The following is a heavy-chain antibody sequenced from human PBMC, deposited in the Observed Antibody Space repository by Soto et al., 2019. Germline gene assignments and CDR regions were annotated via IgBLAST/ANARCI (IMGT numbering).Heavy chain of an antibody. CDR3: AKTLRGGSYTDSVLQF. Sequence: QVQLVQSGAEVKKPGASVKVSCKASGYTFIRFYIHWVRQAPGQGLEWMGMINPGGGSTWYAQTFKGRVTMTRDTSTSTVYMELSSLRSEDTAVYYCAKTLRGGSYTDSVLQFWGQGTLVTVSS. CDR2: INPGGGST. CDR1: GYTFIRFY. D-gene: IGHD1-26*01. J-gene: IGHJ4*02. V-gene: IGHV1-46*01.